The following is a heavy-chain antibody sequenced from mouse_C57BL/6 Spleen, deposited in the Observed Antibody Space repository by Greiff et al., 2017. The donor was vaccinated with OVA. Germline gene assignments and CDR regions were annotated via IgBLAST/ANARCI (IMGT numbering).Heavy chain of an antibody. Sequence: EVMLVESGGDLVKPGGSLKLSCAASGFTFSSYGMSWVRQTPDKRLEWVATISSGGSYTYYPDSVKGRFTISRDNAKNTLYLQMSSLKSEDTAMYYCASRYDRMDYWGQGTSVTVSS. CDR2: ISSGGSYT. CDR3: ASRYDRMDY. CDR1: GFTFSSYG. V-gene: IGHV5-6*02. J-gene: IGHJ4*01. D-gene: IGHD2-3*01.